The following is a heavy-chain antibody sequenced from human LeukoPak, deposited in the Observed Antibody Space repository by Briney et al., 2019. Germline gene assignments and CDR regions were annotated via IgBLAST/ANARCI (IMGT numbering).Heavy chain of an antibody. CDR3: ARQATESITMIVMVPPGYFQH. V-gene: IGHV4-39*07. D-gene: IGHD3-22*01. CDR1: GGSISSGSYY. Sequence: KPSQTLSLTCTVSGGSISSGSYYWGWIRQPPGKGLEWIGSIYYSGSTYSNPSLKSRVTISVDTPKNQFSLKLSSVTAADTAVYYCARQATESITMIVMVPPGYFQHWGQGTLVSVSS. J-gene: IGHJ1*01. CDR2: IYYSGST.